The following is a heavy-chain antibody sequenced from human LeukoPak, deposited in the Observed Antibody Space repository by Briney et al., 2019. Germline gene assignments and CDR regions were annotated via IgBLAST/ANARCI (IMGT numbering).Heavy chain of an antibody. CDR3: APIAMPDYKGH. Sequence: PGGSLRLSCAGSGFTFEDYAMHWVRLVPGQGLEGVSGISWNSDTMGYADSVKGRFTIFRDNAKKAVYLQVNNLRSEDTALYYCAPIAMPDYKGHWGQGTLVIVSS. CDR1: GFTFEDYA. V-gene: IGHV3-9*01. CDR2: ISWNSDTM. D-gene: IGHD6-19*01. J-gene: IGHJ4*02.